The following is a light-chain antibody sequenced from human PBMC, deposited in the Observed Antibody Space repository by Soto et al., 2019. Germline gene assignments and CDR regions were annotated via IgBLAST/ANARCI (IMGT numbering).Light chain of an antibody. CDR1: QSVSTN. V-gene: IGKV3-15*01. CDR3: QQYNNWPPLT. CDR2: GAS. J-gene: IGKJ4*01. Sequence: EIVMTQSPATLSVSPGERVTLSCRASQSVSTNLAWYQQKPGQAPRLLIYGASTRATGVPARFSGSGSGTEFTLTVSSLQSADFALYFCQQYNNWPPLTFGGGTKVDI.